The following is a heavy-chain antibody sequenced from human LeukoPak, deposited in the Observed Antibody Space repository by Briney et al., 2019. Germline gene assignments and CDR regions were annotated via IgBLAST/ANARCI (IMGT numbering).Heavy chain of an antibody. Sequence: GGSLRLSCAASGFTFSSYGMTWLRQTPAKGLEWVSAISGSGETTYYSDSVKGRFTISRDNSKNTLFLQMSSLRVEDAAMYYCAKTNGYFDQWGQGTLVAVSS. CDR2: ISGSGETT. D-gene: IGHD2-8*01. CDR1: GFTFSSYG. J-gene: IGHJ4*02. CDR3: AKTNGYFDQ. V-gene: IGHV3-23*01.